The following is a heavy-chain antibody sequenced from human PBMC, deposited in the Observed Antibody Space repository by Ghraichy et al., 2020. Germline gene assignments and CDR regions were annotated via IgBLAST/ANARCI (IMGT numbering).Heavy chain of an antibody. CDR2: INHIGST. Sequence: SETLSLTCAVYGASFSDYYWSWIRQPPGKGLEWIGEINHIGSTDYNPSLKSRLTISVDMSKNQFSLKLRSVTAADTAVYYCVRGSSSSSASWVWYFDLWGRGTLVTVSS. CDR3: VRGSSSSSASWVWYFDL. J-gene: IGHJ2*01. V-gene: IGHV4-34*01. D-gene: IGHD3-22*01. CDR1: GASFSDYY.